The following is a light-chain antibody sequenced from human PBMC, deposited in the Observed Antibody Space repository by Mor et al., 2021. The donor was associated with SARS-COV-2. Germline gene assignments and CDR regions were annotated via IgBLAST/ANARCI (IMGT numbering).Light chain of an antibody. CDR3: QQSYNPPYT. CDR2: AAS. V-gene: IGKV1-39*01. J-gene: IGKJ2*01. Sequence: DRYLLICDAASTLQSGVPSRFSASGSGTDYALTINSLQPEDSATYYCQQSYNPPYTFGQGTKL.